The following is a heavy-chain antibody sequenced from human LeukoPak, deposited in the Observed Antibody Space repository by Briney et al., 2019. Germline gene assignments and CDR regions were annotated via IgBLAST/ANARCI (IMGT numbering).Heavy chain of an antibody. CDR2: IYPGDSDT. D-gene: IGHD6-19*01. CDR3: ARQVEEQWLINWFDP. J-gene: IGHJ5*02. Sequence: GESLKISCKGSGYSFTYYWIGWVRQMPEKGREWMGIIYPGDSDTRYSPSFQGQVTISADKSISTAYLQWSSLKASDTAMYYCARQVEEQWLINWFDPWGQGTLVTVSS. CDR1: GYSFTYYW. V-gene: IGHV5-51*01.